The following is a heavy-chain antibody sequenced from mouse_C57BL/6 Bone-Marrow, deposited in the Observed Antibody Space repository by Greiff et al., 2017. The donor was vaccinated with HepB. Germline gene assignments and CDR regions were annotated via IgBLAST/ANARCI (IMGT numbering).Heavy chain of an antibody. CDR3: ARDHGSSYDFDY. J-gene: IGHJ2*01. V-gene: IGHV1-53*01. Sequence: QVQLQQPGTELVKPGASVKLSCKASGYTFTSYWMHWVKQRPGQGLEWIGNINPSNGGTNYNEKFKSKATLTVDKTSSTAYMQLSSLTSEDSAVYYCARDHGSSYDFDYWGQGTTLTVSS. CDR1: GYTFTSYW. CDR2: INPSNGGT. D-gene: IGHD1-1*01.